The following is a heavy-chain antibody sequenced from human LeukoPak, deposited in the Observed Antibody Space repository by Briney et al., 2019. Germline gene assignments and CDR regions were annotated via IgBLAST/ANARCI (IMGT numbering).Heavy chain of an antibody. D-gene: IGHD3-10*01. V-gene: IGHV4-34*01. CDR2: INHSGST. J-gene: IGHJ4*02. Sequence: SETLSLTCAVYGGSFSGYYWSWIRQPPGKGLEWIGEINHSGSTNYNPSLKSRVTISVDTSKNQFSLKLSPVTAADTAVYYCASYGSGSARGGYFDYWGQGTLVTVSS. CDR3: ASYGSGSARGGYFDY. CDR1: GGSFSGYY.